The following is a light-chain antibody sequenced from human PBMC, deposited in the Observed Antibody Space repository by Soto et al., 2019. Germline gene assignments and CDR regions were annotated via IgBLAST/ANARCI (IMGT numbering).Light chain of an antibody. CDR2: DAS. V-gene: IGKV3-11*01. J-gene: IGKJ4*01. CDR3: QQRSNWRGT. CDR1: QSVSSY. Sequence: EIVLTQSPATLSLSPGERATLSCRASQSVSSYLAWYQQKPGQAPRLLIYDASNRATGIPARFSGSGSGTDFTLTLSSLEPEDFAVYYCQQRSNWRGTFGGGTKVEIK.